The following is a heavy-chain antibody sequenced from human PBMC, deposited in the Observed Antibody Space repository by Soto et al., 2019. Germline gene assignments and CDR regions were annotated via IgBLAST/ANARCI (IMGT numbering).Heavy chain of an antibody. D-gene: IGHD3-10*01. Sequence: GGSLRLSCAASGFTFSSYAMSWIRQAPGKGLEWVSAISGSGGSTYYADSVKGRFTISRDNSKNTLYLQMNSLRAEDTAVYYCAKAGANYYYGSGSSPLGDYYYYMDVWGKGTTVTVSS. J-gene: IGHJ6*03. CDR3: AKAGANYYYGSGSSPLGDYYYYMDV. CDR2: ISGSGGST. V-gene: IGHV3-23*01. CDR1: GFTFSSYA.